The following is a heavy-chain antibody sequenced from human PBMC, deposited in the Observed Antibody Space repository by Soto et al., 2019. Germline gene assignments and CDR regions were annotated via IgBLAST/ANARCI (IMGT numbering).Heavy chain of an antibody. CDR1: GASFSVYY. J-gene: IGHJ6*02. CDR2: VNLGGNT. CDR3: ARTMTTVTALGMDV. V-gene: IGHV4-34*01. Sequence: ETRSLAGSVYGASFSVYYWSWIRQSPVKGLEWIGLVNLGGNTNYSPPLKSRATISIDVSKNQFSLSLTSLTAADSAVYFCARTMTTVTALGMDVWGQGTKVTVSS. D-gene: IGHD4-4*01.